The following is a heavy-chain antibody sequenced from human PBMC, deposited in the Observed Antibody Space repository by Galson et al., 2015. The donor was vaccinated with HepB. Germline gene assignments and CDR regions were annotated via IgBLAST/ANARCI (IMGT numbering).Heavy chain of an antibody. CDR2: TSYSGST. V-gene: IGHV4-59*01. CDR3: ARSPENSYGVGY. CDR1: GGSISSDF. D-gene: IGHD5-18*01. J-gene: IGHJ4*02. Sequence: LTCTVSGGSISSDFRTWIRQSPGKGLEWIGYTSYSGSTDYIPSLKSLVTMSVDTSKNQFSLKLSSVTAADTAVYYCARSPENSYGVGYWGQGTLVTVSS.